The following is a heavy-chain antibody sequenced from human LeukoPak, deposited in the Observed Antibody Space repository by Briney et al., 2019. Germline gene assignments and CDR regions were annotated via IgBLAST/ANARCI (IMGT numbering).Heavy chain of an antibody. CDR1: GFTFSDYY. CDR3: ARALITKYSGSYYVGY. D-gene: IGHD1-26*01. CDR2: ISSSGSTI. Sequence: GGSLRLSCAASGFTFSDYYMSWIRQAPGKGLEWVSYISSSGSTIYYADSVKGRFTISRDNAKNSLYLQMNSLRAEDTAVYYCARALITKYSGSYYVGYWGQGTLVTVSS. V-gene: IGHV3-11*04. J-gene: IGHJ4*02.